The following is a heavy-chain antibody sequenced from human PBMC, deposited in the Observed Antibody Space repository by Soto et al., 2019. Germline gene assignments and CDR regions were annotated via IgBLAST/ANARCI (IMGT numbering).Heavy chain of an antibody. CDR2: IYPGDSDT. D-gene: IGHD3-22*01. V-gene: IGHV5-51*01. CDR1: GYRFSNSW. CDR3: ASEEAFSNDREFAL. J-gene: IGHJ4*02. Sequence: PVESLKISCKGSGYRFSNSWTGWVRHKPGDGLEWMGIIYPGDSDTRYNAPFVGHVTVSVDKSINPAYLQWSSLRASDTAIYYCASEEAFSNDREFALWGQGTLVTVSS.